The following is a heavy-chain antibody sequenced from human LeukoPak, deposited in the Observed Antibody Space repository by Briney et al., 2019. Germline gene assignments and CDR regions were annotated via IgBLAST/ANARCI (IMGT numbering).Heavy chain of an antibody. CDR3: ARMRRKRIFGVVNDNWFDP. V-gene: IGHV4-38-2*01. CDR1: GYSISSGYY. Sequence: SETLSLTCAVSGYSISSGYYWGWIRPPPGKGLEWIGSIYHSGSTYYNPSLKSRVTISVDTSKNQFSLKLSSVTAADTAVYYCARMRRKRIFGVVNDNWFDPWGQGTLVTVSS. J-gene: IGHJ5*02. D-gene: IGHD3-3*01. CDR2: IYHSGST.